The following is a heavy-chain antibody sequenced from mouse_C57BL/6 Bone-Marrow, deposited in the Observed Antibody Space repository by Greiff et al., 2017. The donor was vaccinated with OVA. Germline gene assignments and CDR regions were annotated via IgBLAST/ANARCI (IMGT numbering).Heavy chain of an antibody. CDR1: GYSITSGYY. Sequence: EVQRVESGPGLVKPSQSLSLTCSVTGYSITSGYYWNWIRQFPGNKLEWMGYISYDGSNNYNPSLKNRISITRDTSKNQFFLKLNSVTTEDTATYYCAREVYDKIAYWGQGTLVTVSA. V-gene: IGHV3-6*01. CDR3: AREVYDKIAY. D-gene: IGHD2-3*01. J-gene: IGHJ3*01. CDR2: ISYDGSN.